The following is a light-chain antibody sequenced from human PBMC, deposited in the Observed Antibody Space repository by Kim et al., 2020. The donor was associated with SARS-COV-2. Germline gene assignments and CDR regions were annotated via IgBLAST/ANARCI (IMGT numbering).Light chain of an antibody. J-gene: IGKJ4*01. CDR3: LQHNVYPLT. CDR2: AAS. Sequence: DVQMTQSPSAMSASVGDRVTITCRASQAISNYLAWFQQKPGKGPKRLIYAASSLQSGVPSRFSGSGSGTEFTLTISSLQPGDFATYFCLQHNVYPLTFGGGTKVEIK. V-gene: IGKV1-17*03. CDR1: QAISNY.